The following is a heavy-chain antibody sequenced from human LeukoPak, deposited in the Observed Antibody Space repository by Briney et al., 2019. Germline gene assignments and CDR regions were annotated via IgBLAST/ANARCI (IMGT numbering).Heavy chain of an antibody. CDR2: IYPGDSDT. CDR3: ARHGYNWNYGYYYYMDV. Sequence: GESLKISCKGSGYSFTSYWIGWVRQMPGKGLDWMGIIYPGDSDTRYSPSFQGQVTISADKSISTAYLQWSSLKASDTAMYYCARHGYNWNYGYYYYMDVWGKGTTVTVSS. J-gene: IGHJ6*03. CDR1: GYSFTSYW. V-gene: IGHV5-51*01. D-gene: IGHD1-7*01.